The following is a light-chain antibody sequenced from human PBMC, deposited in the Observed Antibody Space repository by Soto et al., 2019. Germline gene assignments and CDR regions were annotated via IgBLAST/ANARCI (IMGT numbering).Light chain of an antibody. J-gene: IGKJ4*01. CDR2: AAS. CDR3: QQSYSTLLT. Sequence: DLQMTQSPSSLSASVGDRVTITCRANQSISSYLNWYQQKPGKAPKLLIYAASSLQSGVPSRFSGSGSGTDFTLTISSLQPEDFATYYCQQSYSTLLTFGGGTKVEIK. CDR1: QSISSY. V-gene: IGKV1-39*01.